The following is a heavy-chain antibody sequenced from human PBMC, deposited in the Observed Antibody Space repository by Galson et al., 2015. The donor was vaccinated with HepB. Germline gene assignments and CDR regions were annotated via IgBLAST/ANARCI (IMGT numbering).Heavy chain of an antibody. CDR3: AKAGGASSWSIDY. CDR1: FSSYG. V-gene: IGHV3-30*18. D-gene: IGHD6-13*01. Sequence: FSSYGMHWVRQAPGKGLEWVAVISYDGSNKYYADSVKGRFTISRDNSKNTLYQQMNSLRAEDTAVYYCAKAGGASSWSIDYWGQGTLVTVSS. CDR2: ISYDGSNK. J-gene: IGHJ4*02.